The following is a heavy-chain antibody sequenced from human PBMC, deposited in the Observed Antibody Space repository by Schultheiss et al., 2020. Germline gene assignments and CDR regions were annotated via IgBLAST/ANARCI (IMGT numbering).Heavy chain of an antibody. Sequence: GGSLRLSCAASGFTFSDYYMSWIRQAPGKGLEWVSYISSSGSTIYYADSVKGRFTISRDNAKNSLYLQMNSLRAEDTAVYYCARASIAAAGTHEYFQHWGQGTLVTVSS. J-gene: IGHJ1*01. CDR1: GFTFSDYY. V-gene: IGHV3-11*01. CDR3: ARASIAAAGTHEYFQH. CDR2: ISSSGSTI. D-gene: IGHD6-13*01.